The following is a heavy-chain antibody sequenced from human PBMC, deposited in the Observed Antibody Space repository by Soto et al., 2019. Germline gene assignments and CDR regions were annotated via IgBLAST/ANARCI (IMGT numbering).Heavy chain of an antibody. CDR1: GFTFSSYS. CDR2: CSSRSRYI. J-gene: IGHJ4*02. V-gene: IGHV3-21*01. CDR3: ARELPVGATTFDY. Sequence: EVQLVESGGGLVKPGGSLRLSCAASGFTFSSYSMNWVRQAPGKGLEWVSSCSSRSRYIYYADSVRGRFTISRENAKKSLFLQMNSMRAEDTAIYDCARELPVGATTFDYGGQGTLVTVSS. D-gene: IGHD1-26*01.